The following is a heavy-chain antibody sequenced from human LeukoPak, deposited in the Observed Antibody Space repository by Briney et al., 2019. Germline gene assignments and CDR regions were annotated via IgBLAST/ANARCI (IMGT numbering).Heavy chain of an antibody. Sequence: GGSLRLSCAASGFTFSDYYMSWIRQAPGKGLEWVSYISSSGSTIYYADSVKGRFTISRDNAKNSLYLQMNSLRAEDTAMYYCARDELDIVVVPAAIDYYYYMDVWGKGTTVTVSS. CDR1: GFTFSDYY. V-gene: IGHV3-11*04. CDR3: ARDELDIVVVPAAIDYYYYMDV. D-gene: IGHD2-2*03. CDR2: ISSSGSTI. J-gene: IGHJ6*03.